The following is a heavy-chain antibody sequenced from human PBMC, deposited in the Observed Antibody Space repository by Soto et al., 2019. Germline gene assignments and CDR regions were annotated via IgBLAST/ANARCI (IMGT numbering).Heavy chain of an antibody. CDR3: AREEITIFGEPIDY. D-gene: IGHD3-3*01. V-gene: IGHV1-3*01. CDR1: GYTFTGYA. CDR2: INAGNGNT. J-gene: IGHJ4*02. Sequence: GASVKVSCKASGYTFTGYAMHWVRQAPGQRLEWMGWINAGNGNTKYSQKFQGRFTISRDNSKNTLYVQMNSLRVEDTAVYYCAREEITIFGEPIDYWGQGTLVTVSS.